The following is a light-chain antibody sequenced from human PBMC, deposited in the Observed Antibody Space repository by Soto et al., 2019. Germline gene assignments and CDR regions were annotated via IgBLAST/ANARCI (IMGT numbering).Light chain of an antibody. Sequence: DIQMTQSPSSLSASVGDRVTITCRASQSISSWLVWYQQKPGKAPKLLIYKASSLESGVPSRFSGSGSGTEFTLTISSLQPDDFATYYCQQYNSYSRTFGQGTNVDI. CDR3: QQYNSYSRT. CDR2: KAS. CDR1: QSISSW. V-gene: IGKV1-5*03. J-gene: IGKJ1*01.